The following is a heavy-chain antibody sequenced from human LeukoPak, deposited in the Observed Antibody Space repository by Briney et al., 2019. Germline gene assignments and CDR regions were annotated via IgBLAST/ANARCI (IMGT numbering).Heavy chain of an antibody. CDR2: TNHSGST. V-gene: IGHV4-34*01. J-gene: IGHJ3*02. D-gene: IGHD5-18*01. Sequence: SETLSLTCAVYGGSFSGYYWSWIRQPPGKGLEWIGETNHSGSTNYNPSLKSRVTISVDTSKNQFSLKLSSVTAADTAVYYCARGIYSYGYGGAFDIWGQGTMVTVSS. CDR1: GGSFSGYY. CDR3: ARGIYSYGYGGAFDI.